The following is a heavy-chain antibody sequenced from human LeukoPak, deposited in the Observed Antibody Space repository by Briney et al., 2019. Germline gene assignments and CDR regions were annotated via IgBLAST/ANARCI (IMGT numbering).Heavy chain of an antibody. CDR3: ARDSGYCSGDSCNYYYGMDV. V-gene: IGHV1-18*01. J-gene: IGHJ6*02. Sequence: ASVKVSCKASGYTFTSYGVSWVRQAPGQGLEWMGWINVYDGSTKYGQNLQGRVTMTTDTSTSTAYMELRSLGSDDTAVYYCARDSGYCSGDSCNYYYGMDVWGQGTTVTVSS. D-gene: IGHD2-15*01. CDR2: INVYDGST. CDR1: GYTFTSYG.